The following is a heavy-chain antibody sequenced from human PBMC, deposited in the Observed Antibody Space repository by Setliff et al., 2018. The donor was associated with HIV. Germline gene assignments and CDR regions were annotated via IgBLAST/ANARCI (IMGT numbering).Heavy chain of an antibody. V-gene: IGHV3-23*01. CDR2: ISGSGSTT. Sequence: PGGSLRLSCAASGFTFRNYKMNWVRQAPGKGLEWVSSISGSGSTTYYADSVKGRLTISRDNSQNALYLHMNSLRAEDTAVYYRAKLQEGHVYSHYDSWGQGTLVTVSS. CDR3: AKLQEGHVYSHYDS. D-gene: IGHD2-21*01. J-gene: IGHJ4*02. CDR1: GFTFRNYK.